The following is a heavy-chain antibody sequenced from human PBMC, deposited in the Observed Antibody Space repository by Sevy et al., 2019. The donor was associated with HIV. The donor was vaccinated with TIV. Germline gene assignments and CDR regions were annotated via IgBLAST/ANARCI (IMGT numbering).Heavy chain of an antibody. J-gene: IGHJ6*02. Sequence: GGSLRLSCAASGFTFSSYSMNWVRQAPGKGLEWVSSISSSSSYIYYADSVKGRFTISRDNAKNSLYLQMNSLRAEDTAVYYCARGEQQLVLYYGMDVWGQGTTATVSS. CDR1: GFTFSSYS. CDR3: ARGEQQLVLYYGMDV. D-gene: IGHD6-13*01. V-gene: IGHV3-21*01. CDR2: ISSSSSYI.